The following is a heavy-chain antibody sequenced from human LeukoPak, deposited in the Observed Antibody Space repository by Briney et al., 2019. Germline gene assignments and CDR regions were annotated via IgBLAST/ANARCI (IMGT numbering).Heavy chain of an antibody. CDR2: INHSGST. J-gene: IGHJ6*03. D-gene: IGHD5-18*01. CDR1: GGSLSGYY. Sequence: SETLSLTCAVYGGSLSGYYWSWIRQPPGKGLEWIGGINHSGSTNYNPSLKSRVTISVDTSKNQFSLKLSSVTAADTAVYHCARGVDTAMEHYYVDVWGKGTTVTVSS. CDR3: ARGVDTAMEHYYVDV. V-gene: IGHV4-34*01.